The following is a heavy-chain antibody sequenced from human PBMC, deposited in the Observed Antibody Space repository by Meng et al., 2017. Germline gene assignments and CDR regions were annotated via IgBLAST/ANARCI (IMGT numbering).Heavy chain of an antibody. CDR1: GGTFSRYA. CDR2: IIPIFGTA. J-gene: IGHJ5*02. D-gene: IGHD5-18*01. V-gene: IGHV1-69*01. Sequence: QVPVGKFGGEVKKPGSSGKGSCKASGGTFSRYAISWVRQAPGQGLEWMGGIIPIFGTANYAQKFQGRVTITADESTSTAYMELSSLRSEDTAVYYCARGGYSYGLWFDPWGQGTLVTVSS. CDR3: ARGGYSYGLWFDP.